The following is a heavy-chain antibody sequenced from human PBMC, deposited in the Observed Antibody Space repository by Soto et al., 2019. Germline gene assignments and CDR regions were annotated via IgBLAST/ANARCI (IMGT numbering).Heavy chain of an antibody. Sequence: SETLSLTCTVSGGSISSGGYHWSWIRQHPGKGLERIGYIYYSGSTYYNPSLKSRVTISVDTSKNQFSLKLSSVTAADTAVYYCARAYGYCSGGSCANWFDPWGQGTLVTVSS. CDR3: ARAYGYCSGGSCANWFDP. V-gene: IGHV4-31*03. CDR2: IYYSGST. CDR1: GGSISSGGYH. D-gene: IGHD2-15*01. J-gene: IGHJ5*02.